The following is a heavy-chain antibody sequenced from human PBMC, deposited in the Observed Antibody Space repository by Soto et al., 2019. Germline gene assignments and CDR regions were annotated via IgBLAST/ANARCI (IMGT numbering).Heavy chain of an antibody. CDR3: AKSGGAEYSSSSPSDYYGMDV. CDR2: ISGSGGST. V-gene: IGHV3-23*01. D-gene: IGHD6-6*01. Sequence: AGGSLRLSCAASGFTFSSYAMSWVRQAPGKGLEWVSAISGSGGSTYYADSVKGRFTISRDNSKNTLYLQMNSLRAEDTAVYYCAKSGGAEYSSSSPSDYYGMDVWGQGTTVTVS. CDR1: GFTFSSYA. J-gene: IGHJ6*02.